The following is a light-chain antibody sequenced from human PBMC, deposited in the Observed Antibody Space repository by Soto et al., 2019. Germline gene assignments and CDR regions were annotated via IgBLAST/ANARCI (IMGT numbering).Light chain of an antibody. J-gene: IGKJ1*01. CDR1: QGIGNS. CDR3: QQYNIYPWT. Sequence: DIQMTQSPSSLSASVGDRVTITCRASQGIGNSLAWFQQKPGKAPKSLIYGASNLQSGVPSQFSGSGSGTDFTLTIFSLHPEDFATYYCQQYNIYPWTFGQGTKVEIK. V-gene: IGKV1-16*02. CDR2: GAS.